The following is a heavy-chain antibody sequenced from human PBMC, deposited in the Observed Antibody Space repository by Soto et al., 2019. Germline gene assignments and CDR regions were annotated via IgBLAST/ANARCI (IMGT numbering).Heavy chain of an antibody. J-gene: IGHJ4*02. CDR2: INPNSGGT. CDR3: AREGGVDIWTSFDY. CDR1: GYTFTGYY. D-gene: IGHD3-9*01. V-gene: IGHV1-2*02. Sequence: QVQLVQSGAEVKKPGASVKVSCKASGYTFTGYYMHWVRQAPGQGLEWMGWINPNSGGTNYAQKFQGRVTMTRDTTFSRAYMELGRLRSDDTAVYYCAREGGVDIWTSFDYWGQGTLVTVSS.